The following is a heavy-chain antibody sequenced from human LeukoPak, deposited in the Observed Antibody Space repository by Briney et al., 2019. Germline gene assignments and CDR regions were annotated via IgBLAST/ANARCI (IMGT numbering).Heavy chain of an antibody. Sequence: TSETLSLTCTVSGYSISSGYYWGWVRQAPGKGLEWVSAISGSGGSTYYADSVKGRFTISRDNSKNTLYLQMNSLRAEDTAVYYCAKDENGDYGPIDYWGQGTLVTVSS. D-gene: IGHD4-17*01. CDR2: ISGSGGST. CDR3: AKDENGDYGPIDY. V-gene: IGHV3-23*01. J-gene: IGHJ4*02. CDR1: GYSISSGYY.